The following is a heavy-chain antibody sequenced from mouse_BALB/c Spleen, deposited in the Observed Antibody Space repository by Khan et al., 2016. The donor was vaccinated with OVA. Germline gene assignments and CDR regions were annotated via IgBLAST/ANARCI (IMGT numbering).Heavy chain of an antibody. CDR1: GFTFSTYG. Sequence: EVQGVESGGDLVKPGGSLKLSCAASGFTFSTYGMSWVRQTPDKRLEWVATVSSGGSYTYYPDSVKGRFTISRDNAKNTLYLQMSSLKSEDTAMLYGARLAYYYDSEGFAYWGQGTLVTVSA. CDR2: VSSGGSYT. J-gene: IGHJ3*01. V-gene: IGHV5-6*01. CDR3: ARLAYYYDSEGFAY. D-gene: IGHD1-1*01.